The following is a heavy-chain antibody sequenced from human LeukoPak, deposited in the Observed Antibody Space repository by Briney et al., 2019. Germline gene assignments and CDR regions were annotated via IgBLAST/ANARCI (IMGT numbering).Heavy chain of an antibody. CDR2: IQSDGNKR. J-gene: IGHJ5*02. V-gene: IGHV3-30*02. CDR1: GFSLTTFG. Sequence: PGGSLRLSCVVSGFSLTTFGILWVRQAPGKGLEWLAFIQSDGNKRYYTESVRGRFTISRDISKNTVYLEMNSLTAEDTAMFYCAKDRPIKGGFDPWGQGTPVTVS. CDR3: AKDRPIKGGFDP. D-gene: IGHD3-16*01.